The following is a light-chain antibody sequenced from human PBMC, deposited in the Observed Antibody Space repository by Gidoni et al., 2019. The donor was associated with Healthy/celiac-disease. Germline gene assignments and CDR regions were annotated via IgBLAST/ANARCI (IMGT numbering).Light chain of an antibody. CDR2: LGS. V-gene: IGKV2-28*01. J-gene: IGKJ2*02. Sequence: IVMPQSPLSLPVTPGEPASISCRSSQSLLHSNGYNYLDWYLQKPGQSPQLLIYLGSNRASGVPDRFSGSGSGTDFTLKISRVEAEDVGVYYCMQALQTPRTFXQXTKLEIK. CDR1: QSLLHSNGYNY. CDR3: MQALQTPRT.